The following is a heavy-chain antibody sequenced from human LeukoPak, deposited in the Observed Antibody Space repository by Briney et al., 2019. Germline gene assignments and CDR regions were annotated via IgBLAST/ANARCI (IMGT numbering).Heavy chain of an antibody. V-gene: IGHV4-38-2*01. CDR2: IYHSGTT. Sequence: SETLSLTCAVSGYSITSGYYWGWIRQPPGKGLEGIGSIYHSGTTYYNPSLKSRCSISVDTSKIQFSLRLSSVTAADTAMYYCARGQLTYCSSTSCYGSTWFDPWGQGTLVTVSS. D-gene: IGHD2-2*01. J-gene: IGHJ5*02. CDR1: GYSITSGYY. CDR3: ARGQLTYCSSTSCYGSTWFDP.